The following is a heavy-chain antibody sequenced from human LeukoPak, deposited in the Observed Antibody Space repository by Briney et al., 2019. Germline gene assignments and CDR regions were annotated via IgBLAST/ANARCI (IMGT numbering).Heavy chain of an antibody. CDR1: GYTFTGYY. V-gene: IGHV1-18*04. CDR2: ISAYNGNT. CDR3: ARSARLRYFDWLYFDY. D-gene: IGHD3-9*01. Sequence: ASVKVSCKASGYTFTGYYMHWVRQAPGQGLEWMGWISAYNGNTNYAQKLQGRVTMTTDTSTSTAYMELRSLRSDDTAVYYCARSARLRYFDWLYFDYWGQGTLVTVSS. J-gene: IGHJ4*02.